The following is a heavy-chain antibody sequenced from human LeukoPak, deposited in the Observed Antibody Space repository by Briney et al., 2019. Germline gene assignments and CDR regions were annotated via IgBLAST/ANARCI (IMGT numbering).Heavy chain of an antibody. D-gene: IGHD2-2*02. Sequence: GSLRLSCAASGFTFSDYYMSWIRQAPGKGLEWVSYISSSGSTIYYADSVKGRFTISRDNAKNSLYLQMNSLRAEDTAVYYCARVGRYCSSSSCYNGYYFEYWGQGTLVTVSS. CDR3: ARVGRYCSSSSCYNGYYFEY. J-gene: IGHJ4*02. V-gene: IGHV3-11*04. CDR1: GFTFSDYY. CDR2: ISSSGSTI.